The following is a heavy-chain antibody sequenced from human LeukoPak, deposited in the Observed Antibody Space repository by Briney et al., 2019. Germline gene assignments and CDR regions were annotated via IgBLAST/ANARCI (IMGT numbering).Heavy chain of an antibody. CDR2: ITSNGRNT. Sequence: PGGSPRLSCAASQFTFISYSMHWVRQAPGKGLEYVSGITSNGRNTYYANSVKGRFTISRDNSKNTVYLQMGSLRPEDMAVYYCARERYSPGDDAFDLWGQGTMVTVSS. CDR1: QFTFISYS. V-gene: IGHV3-64*01. D-gene: IGHD6-13*01. CDR3: ARERYSPGDDAFDL. J-gene: IGHJ3*01.